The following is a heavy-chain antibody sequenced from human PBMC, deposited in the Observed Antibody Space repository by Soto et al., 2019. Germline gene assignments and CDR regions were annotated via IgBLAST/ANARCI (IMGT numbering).Heavy chain of an antibody. V-gene: IGHV3-30-3*01. D-gene: IGHD1-7*01. J-gene: IGHJ6*02. CDR3: ASLPELHWALYGMDV. CDR2: ISYDGSNK. Sequence: QVQLVESGGGVVQPGRSLRLSCAASGFTFSSYAMHWVRQAPGKGLEWVAVISYDGSNKYYADCVKGRFTISRDNSKNTLYLQMNSLRAEDTAVYYCASLPELHWALYGMDVWGQGTTVTVSS. CDR1: GFTFSSYA.